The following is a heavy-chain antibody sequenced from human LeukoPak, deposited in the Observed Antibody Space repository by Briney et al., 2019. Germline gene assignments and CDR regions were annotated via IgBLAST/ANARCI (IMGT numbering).Heavy chain of an antibody. CDR3: ARGGSDYRNYQNFFDP. Sequence: SETLSLTCTVSGGSISGHYWSWIRQPPGKGLEWSGYIYYTGSTNYNPSLESRVTISVDTSKNQFSLKLNSVTAADTAVYYCARGGSDYRNYQNFFDPWGQGTLVTVSS. V-gene: IGHV4-59*11. CDR2: IYYTGST. CDR1: GGSISGHY. D-gene: IGHD4-11*01. J-gene: IGHJ5*02.